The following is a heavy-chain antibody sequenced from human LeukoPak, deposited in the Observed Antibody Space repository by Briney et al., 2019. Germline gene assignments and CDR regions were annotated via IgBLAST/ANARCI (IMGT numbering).Heavy chain of an antibody. CDR2: IYHSGNT. CDR1: GYSISSGYY. Sequence: SETLSLTCTVSGYSISSGYYWGWIRQPPGKGLEWIGIIYHSGNTYYNPSLKSRVTISVDTSKNQFSLKLSSVTAADTAVYYCARDAGGTYRVDLWGQGTLVTVSS. J-gene: IGHJ4*02. CDR3: ARDAGGTYRVDL. D-gene: IGHD1-26*01. V-gene: IGHV4-38-2*02.